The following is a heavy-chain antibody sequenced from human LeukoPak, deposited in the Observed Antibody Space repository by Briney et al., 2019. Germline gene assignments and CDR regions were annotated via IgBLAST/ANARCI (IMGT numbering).Heavy chain of an antibody. D-gene: IGHD5-18*01. CDR2: IIPILGIA. Sequence: SVKVSCKASGGTFSSYTISWVRQAPGQGLEWMGRIIPILGIANYAQKFQGRVTITADKSTSTAYMELSSLRSEDTAAYYCASAGATGTRRGYSYGSFDYWGQGTLVTVSS. CDR1: GGTFSSYT. V-gene: IGHV1-69*02. CDR3: ASAGATGTRRGYSYGSFDY. J-gene: IGHJ4*02.